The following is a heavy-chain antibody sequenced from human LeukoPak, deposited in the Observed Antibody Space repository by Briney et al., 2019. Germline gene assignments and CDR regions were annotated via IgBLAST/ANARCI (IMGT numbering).Heavy chain of an antibody. J-gene: IGHJ4*02. CDR1: GFTFSSYW. CDR3: ARRRGDFWSDYYAFDY. CDR2: IKQDGSEK. Sequence: GGSLRLSCAASGFTFSSYWMSWVRQAPGKGLEWVANIKQDGSEKYYVDSVKGRFTISRDNAKNSLYLQMNSLRAEDTAVYYCARRRGDFWSDYYAFDYWGQGILVTVSS. V-gene: IGHV3-7*05. D-gene: IGHD3-3*01.